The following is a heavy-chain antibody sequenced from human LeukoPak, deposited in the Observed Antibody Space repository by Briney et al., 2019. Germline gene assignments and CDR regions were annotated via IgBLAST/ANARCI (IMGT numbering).Heavy chain of an antibody. J-gene: IGHJ3*02. V-gene: IGHV4-34*01. Sequence: PSETLSLTCAVYGGSFSGYYWSWIRQPPGKGLEWIGEINHSGSTNYNPSLKSRVTISVDTSKNQFSLKLSSVTAADTAVYYCARHLYGEPAFDIWGQGTMVTVSS. CDR1: GGSFSGYY. D-gene: IGHD4-17*01. CDR3: ARHLYGEPAFDI. CDR2: INHSGST.